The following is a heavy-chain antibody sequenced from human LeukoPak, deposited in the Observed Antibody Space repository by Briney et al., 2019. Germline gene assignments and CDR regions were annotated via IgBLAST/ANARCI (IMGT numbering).Heavy chain of an antibody. CDR2: IGSDSSYT. J-gene: IGHJ4*02. V-gene: IGHV3-23*01. CDR3: ADPGAQADF. D-gene: IGHD7-27*01. Sequence: GGSLRLSCAASGFTFSGYAMSWIRQAPGKGLEWVSTIGSDSSYTYYTDSVKGRLTNSRDNSKNTVYLQMNSLRVDDTAVYYCADPGAQADFWGLGTLVTVSS. CDR1: GFTFSGYA.